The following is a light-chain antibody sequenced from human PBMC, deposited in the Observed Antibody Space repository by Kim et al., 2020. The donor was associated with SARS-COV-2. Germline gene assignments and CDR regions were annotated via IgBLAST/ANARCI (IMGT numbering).Light chain of an antibody. V-gene: IGLV2-23*02. Sequence: QSITFSCTGTSSDVGLYNLVSWYQQHPGKAPKLMIYEVIKRPSGVSNRFSGSKSGNTASLTISGLQAEDEADYYCCSYAGSSTFVVFGGGTQLTVL. CDR2: EVI. CDR1: SSDVGLYNL. J-gene: IGLJ3*02. CDR3: CSYAGSSTFVV.